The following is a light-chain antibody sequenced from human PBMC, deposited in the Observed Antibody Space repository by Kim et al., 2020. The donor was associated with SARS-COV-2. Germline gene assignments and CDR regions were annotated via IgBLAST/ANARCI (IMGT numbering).Light chain of an antibody. CDR2: AIS. CDR3: LQHHTFPRT. Sequence: DIQMTQSPSSLSASVGDRVTITCRSSQGINNDLGWYQQRLGEAPKRLIFAISTLQSGVPSRFSGSGSWTEFTLTISNLQPEDFATYYCLQHHTFPRTFGQGTKVEI. V-gene: IGKV1-17*02. CDR1: QGINND. J-gene: IGKJ1*01.